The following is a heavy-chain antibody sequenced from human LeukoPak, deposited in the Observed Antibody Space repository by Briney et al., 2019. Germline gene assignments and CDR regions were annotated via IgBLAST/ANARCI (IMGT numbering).Heavy chain of an antibody. J-gene: IGHJ4*02. D-gene: IGHD6-19*01. CDR3: AKDGSGWGYYFDY. V-gene: IGHV3-30*02. Sequence: PGGSLRLSCAGSGFTFSSFGMHWVRQAPGKGLEWVIFIQTDGSDKYYADSVKGRFTISRDNSKNTLYLQMNSLRAEDTAVYYCAKDGSGWGYYFDYWGQGTLVTVSS. CDR2: IQTDGSDK. CDR1: GFTFSSFG.